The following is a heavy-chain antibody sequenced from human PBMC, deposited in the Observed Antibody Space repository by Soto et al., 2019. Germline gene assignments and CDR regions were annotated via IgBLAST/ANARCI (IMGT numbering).Heavy chain of an antibody. D-gene: IGHD2-2*01. J-gene: IGHJ1*01. CDR3: ARDTESNRYHD. CDR1: GYTFSTSG. Sequence: QVQVLQSGPEVKRPGASVTFSCKTSGYTFSTSGISLVRQAPGQGLELVVWIRPDNGNRKSAQRLQGRVTLTTDTSASTAYMELRRLTSDDPAMYYCARDTESNRYHDWGQGTLVTVSS. V-gene: IGHV1-18*01. CDR2: IRPDNGNR.